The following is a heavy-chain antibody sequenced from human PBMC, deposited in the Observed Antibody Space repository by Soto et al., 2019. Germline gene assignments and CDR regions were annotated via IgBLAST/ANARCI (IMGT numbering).Heavy chain of an antibody. CDR2: IYHSGST. J-gene: IGHJ4*02. CDR1: GGSISSGGYS. D-gene: IGHD3-22*01. Sequence: SETLSLTCTVSGGSISSGGYSWSWIRQPPGEGLEWIGYIYHSGSTYYNPSLKSRVTISVDRSKNQFSLKLSSVTAADTAVYYCARDGPGSSGYLGYWGQGTLVTVSS. CDR3: ARDGPGSSGYLGY. V-gene: IGHV4-30-2*01.